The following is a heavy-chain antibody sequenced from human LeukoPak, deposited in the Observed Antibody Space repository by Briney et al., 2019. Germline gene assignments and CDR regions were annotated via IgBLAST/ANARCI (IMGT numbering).Heavy chain of an antibody. CDR3: ATVPHYDILTGYYNVLSAFDY. CDR1: GYTITELS. CDR2: LAPKDGET. V-gene: IGHV1-24*01. Sequence: ASLKVSCKVSGYTITELSMLWVRQAPGKGLEWMGGLAPKDGETIYAQKFQGRVTVTEDTSTDTAYMELSSLRSEDTAVYYCATVPHYDILTGYYNVLSAFDYWGQGTLVTVSS. D-gene: IGHD3-9*01. J-gene: IGHJ4*02.